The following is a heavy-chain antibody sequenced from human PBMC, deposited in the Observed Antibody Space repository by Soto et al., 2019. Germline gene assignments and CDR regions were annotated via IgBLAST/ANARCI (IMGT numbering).Heavy chain of an antibody. J-gene: IGHJ6*02. CDR3: ARGEYCSGGRCYSDSLGLQYYYGMDV. Sequence: SVKVSCKASGGIFSGYAISWVRQAPGQGLEWMGGIIPIFGTAIYTPKFQGRVTITADESTSTAYMELSSLRSEDTAVYYCARGEYCSGGRCYSDSLGLQYYYGMDVWGQGTTVTVSS. CDR1: GGIFSGYA. CDR2: IIPIFGTA. D-gene: IGHD2-15*01. V-gene: IGHV1-69*13.